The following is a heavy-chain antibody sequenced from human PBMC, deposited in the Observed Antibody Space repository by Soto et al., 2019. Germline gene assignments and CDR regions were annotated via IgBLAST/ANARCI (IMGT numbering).Heavy chain of an antibody. J-gene: IGHJ5*02. Sequence: SETLSLTCTVSGGSVSSSSYYWGWIRQPPGKGLEWIGSIYYSGSTYYNPSLKSRVTISVDTSKNQFSLKLSSVTAADTAVYYCARHQSHSSSYVDPWGQGTLVTVSS. D-gene: IGHD6-13*01. CDR1: GGSVSSSSYY. CDR2: IYYSGST. V-gene: IGHV4-39*01. CDR3: ARHQSHSSSYVDP.